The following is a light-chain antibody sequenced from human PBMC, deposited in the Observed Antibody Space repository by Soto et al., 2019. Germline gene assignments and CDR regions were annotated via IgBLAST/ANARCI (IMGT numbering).Light chain of an antibody. CDR2: GAS. Sequence: EIVLTQSPGTLSLSPGERATLSCTASQSVYSNFLAWYQQKPGQAPRLLIYGASSRATGIPNRFSGSGSGTDFTLTISRLEPEDVAVYYCQQYGSSPLTFGGGTKVEIK. CDR3: QQYGSSPLT. V-gene: IGKV3-20*01. CDR1: QSVYSNF. J-gene: IGKJ4*01.